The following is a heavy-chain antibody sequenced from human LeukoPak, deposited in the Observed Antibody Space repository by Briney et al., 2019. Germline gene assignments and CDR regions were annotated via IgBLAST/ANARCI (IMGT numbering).Heavy chain of an antibody. V-gene: IGHV3-21*01. J-gene: IGHJ4*02. Sequence: PGGSLRLSCAASGFTFSIYSMNWVRRAPGEGLEWVSSISSSGGYIYYADSVKGRFTISRDNAKNSLYLQMNSLRDEDSAVYYCARDQGIFDYWGQGTLVTVSS. CDR3: ARDQGIFDY. CDR1: GFTFSIYS. CDR2: ISSSGGYI.